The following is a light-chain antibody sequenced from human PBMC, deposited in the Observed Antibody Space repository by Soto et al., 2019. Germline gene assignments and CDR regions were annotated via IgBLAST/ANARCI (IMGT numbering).Light chain of an antibody. J-gene: IGKJ5*01. Sequence: DIVLTQSPATLSLSRGERASRSCRVCQIVSSYLVWYSQNPGQALWLFIYGASNRGSGIPGRFRGGGSGTAVPHTISSLEPEDFAVHYCQQRSNWPPITYGQGTDSRLN. CDR1: QIVSSY. CDR2: GAS. CDR3: QQRSNWPPIT. V-gene: IGKV3-11*01.